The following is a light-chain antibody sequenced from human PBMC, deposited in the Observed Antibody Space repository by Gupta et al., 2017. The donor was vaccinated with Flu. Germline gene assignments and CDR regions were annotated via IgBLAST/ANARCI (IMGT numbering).Light chain of an antibody. Sequence: SALTQPPSASGSPGQSITNSCTGTSSDIGAYKYVSWHQQHAGKAPKLIIYEVTKRTSGVPDRFSASKAGNTASLTVSAPQAEDDGDYYCSSHTVSDTFVFGTGTAATVL. V-gene: IGLV2-8*01. J-gene: IGLJ1*01. CDR3: SSHTVSDTFV. CDR2: EVT. CDR1: SSDIGAYKY.